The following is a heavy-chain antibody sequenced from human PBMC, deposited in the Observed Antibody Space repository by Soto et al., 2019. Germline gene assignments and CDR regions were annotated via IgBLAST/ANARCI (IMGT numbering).Heavy chain of an antibody. D-gene: IGHD2-15*01. CDR3: ARISYSEVSRYIVVVVAARSGAFDI. J-gene: IGHJ3*02. CDR2: IYPGDSDT. Sequence: GESLKISCKGSGYSFTSYWIGWVRQMPGKGLEWMGIIYPGDSDTRYSPSFQGQVTISADKSISTAYLQWSSLKASDTAMYYCARISYSEVSRYIVVVVAARSGAFDIWGQGTMVTVSS. CDR1: GYSFTSYW. V-gene: IGHV5-51*01.